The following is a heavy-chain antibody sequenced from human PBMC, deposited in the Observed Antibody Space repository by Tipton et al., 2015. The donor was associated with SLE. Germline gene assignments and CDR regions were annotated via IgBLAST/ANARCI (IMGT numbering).Heavy chain of an antibody. D-gene: IGHD1-26*01. Sequence: TLSLTCAVSGYSLSSGFPWGWIRQPPGKGLEWLGTIYHDGSAYYNPSLKSRLSISVDTSKNQFSLKLYSVTAADTALYYCARGTGGNYAYWGQGTLVTVSS. V-gene: IGHV4-38-2*01. CDR2: IYHDGSA. J-gene: IGHJ4*02. CDR1: GYSLSSGFP. CDR3: ARGTGGNYAY.